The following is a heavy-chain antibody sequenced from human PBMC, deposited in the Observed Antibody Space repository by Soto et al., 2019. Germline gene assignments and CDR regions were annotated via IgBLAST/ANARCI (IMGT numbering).Heavy chain of an antibody. D-gene: IGHD2-2*01. J-gene: IGHJ6*03. CDR1: GFTFDDYA. V-gene: IGHV3-9*01. CDR3: AKDGSTTYYYYYYMDV. CDR2: ISWNSGSI. Sequence: GGSLRLSCAASGFTFDDYAMHWVRQAPGKGLEWVSGISWNSGSIGYADSVKGRFTISRDNAKNSLYLQMNSLRAEDTALYYCAKDGSTTYYYYYYMDVWGKGTTVTV.